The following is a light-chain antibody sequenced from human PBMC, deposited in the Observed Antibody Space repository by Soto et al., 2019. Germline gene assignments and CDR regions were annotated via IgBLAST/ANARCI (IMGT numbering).Light chain of an antibody. CDR2: DAS. CDR1: QSISSW. J-gene: IGKJ1*01. V-gene: IGKV1-5*01. Sequence: GDRVTITCRASQSISSWLAWYQQKPGKAPKFLIYDASNLESGVPSRFSGSGSGTEFTLTLSSLQPDDFATYYCQQYSSYWTFGQGTKVEIK. CDR3: QQYSSYWT.